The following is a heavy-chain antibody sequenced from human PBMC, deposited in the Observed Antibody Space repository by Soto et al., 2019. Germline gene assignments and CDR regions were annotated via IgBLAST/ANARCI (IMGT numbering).Heavy chain of an antibody. CDR2: IWYDGSNK. J-gene: IGHJ6*02. V-gene: IGHV3-33*01. Sequence: PGGSLRLSCAASGFTFSSYGMHWVRQAPGKGLEWVAVIWYDGSNKYYADSVKGRFTISRDNSKNTLYLQMNSLRAEDTAVYYCARDLGIAVAGTRAGDYYGMDVWGQGTTVTVSS. CDR1: GFTFSSYG. D-gene: IGHD6-19*01. CDR3: ARDLGIAVAGTRAGDYYGMDV.